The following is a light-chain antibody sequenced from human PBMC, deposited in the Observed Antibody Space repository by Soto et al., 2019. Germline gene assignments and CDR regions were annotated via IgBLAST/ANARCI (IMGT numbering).Light chain of an antibody. J-gene: IGKJ1*01. CDR1: QTISSY. Sequence: IQVTQSPSSLSASVGDRVTITCRAGQTISSYLNWYQQKPGKAPKLLIYAASSLQSGVPSRFSGSGSGTDFSLTISSLQPEDFAIYYCQQSYSTPRTFGQGTKVDIK. V-gene: IGKV1-39*01. CDR3: QQSYSTPRT. CDR2: AAS.